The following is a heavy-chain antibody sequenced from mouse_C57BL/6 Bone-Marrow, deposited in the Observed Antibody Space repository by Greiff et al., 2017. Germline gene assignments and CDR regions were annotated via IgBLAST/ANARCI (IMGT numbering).Heavy chain of an antibody. V-gene: IGHV14-4*01. CDR3: ATVVDY. Sequence: VQLQQSGAELVRPGASVKLSCTASGFNFKDYYMHWVKQRPEQGLEWIGWIDPENGDTEYASNFQGKATITADTSSNTACLQLSSLTSEDTAVYYCATVVDYWGQGTTLTVSS. CDR1: GFNFKDYY. J-gene: IGHJ2*01. CDR2: IDPENGDT.